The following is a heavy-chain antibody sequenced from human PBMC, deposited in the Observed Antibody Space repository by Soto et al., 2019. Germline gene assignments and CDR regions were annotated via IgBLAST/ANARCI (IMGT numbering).Heavy chain of an antibody. CDR1: GFSFKNYA. J-gene: IGHJ4*01. D-gene: IGHD3-3*01. V-gene: IGHV3-30-3*01. CDR2: ISHNDEPKI. Sequence: QVQLAESGGGVVQPGSSLRLSCAASGFSFKNYAFHWVRQAPGKGLEWVALISHNDEPKIFYADSVQGRFTISRDNFKNTVSLQMNSLRDEDTAVYHCARGVRAETYYTAFDYWGQGTQVTVSS. CDR3: ARGVRAETYYTAFDY.